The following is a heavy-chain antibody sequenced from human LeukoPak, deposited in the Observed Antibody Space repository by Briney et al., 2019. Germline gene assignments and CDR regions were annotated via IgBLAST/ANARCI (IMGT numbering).Heavy chain of an antibody. D-gene: IGHD5-12*01. CDR3: ARGYSTYYRPYFDY. CDR1: GFTFSSYS. J-gene: IGHJ4*02. V-gene: IGHV3-30*19. CDR2: ISYDGINE. Sequence: GGSLRLSCAASGFTFSSYSMHWVRQAPGKGLEWVAVISYDGINEYYADSVKGRFTVSRDNSNNTVFLQMNSLRAEETAIYYCARGYSTYYRPYFDYWGQGTLVTVSS.